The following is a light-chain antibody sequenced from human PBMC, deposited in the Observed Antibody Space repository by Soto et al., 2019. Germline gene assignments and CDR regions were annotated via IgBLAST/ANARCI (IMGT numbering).Light chain of an antibody. CDR3: CSYAGSYTYV. J-gene: IGLJ1*01. CDR1: SSDVGGYNY. V-gene: IGLV2-11*01. CDR2: DVS. Sequence: QSALTQPRSVSGSPGQSVTISCTGTSSDVGGYNYVSWHQQHPGKAPKLMIYDVSKRPSGVPDRFSGSKSGNTASLTISGLQAEDEADYYCCSYAGSYTYVFGTGTKVP.